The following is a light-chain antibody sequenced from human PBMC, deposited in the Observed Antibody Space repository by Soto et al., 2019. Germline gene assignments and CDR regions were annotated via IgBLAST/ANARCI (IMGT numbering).Light chain of an antibody. Sequence: EIVMTQSPATLSVSPGERATLSCRASQTVSTNLAWYQQIPGQAPRLLIYGASTRATGIPARFSGSGSGTEFTLTISSLQSEDFAVYYCQQYNNWPPLTFGGGTKLEIK. J-gene: IGKJ4*01. CDR2: GAS. CDR1: QTVSTN. V-gene: IGKV3-15*01. CDR3: QQYNNWPPLT.